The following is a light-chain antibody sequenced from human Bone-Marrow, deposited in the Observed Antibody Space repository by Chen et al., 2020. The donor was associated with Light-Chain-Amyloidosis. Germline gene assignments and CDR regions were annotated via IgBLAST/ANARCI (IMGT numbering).Light chain of an antibody. CDR3: QSADSSGTYEVI. J-gene: IGLJ2*01. CDR1: DLPTKY. V-gene: IGLV3-25*03. Sequence: SYELTQPPSVSVSPGQTARITCSGDDLPTKYAYWYQQKPGQAPVLVIPRDTERPSGISARFSGSSSGTTGTLTISGVQAEAEADYHCQSADSSGTYEVIFGGGTKLTVL. CDR2: RDT.